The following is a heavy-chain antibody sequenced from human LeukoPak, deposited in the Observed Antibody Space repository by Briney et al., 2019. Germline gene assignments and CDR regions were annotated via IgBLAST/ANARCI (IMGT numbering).Heavy chain of an antibody. CDR3: AKDNPYYYDSSGHFDY. V-gene: IGHV3-23*01. CDR2: ISGSGGST. CDR1: GFTFSSYA. Sequence: GGSLRLSCAASGFTFSSYAMSWVRQAPGKGLEWVSAISGSGGSTYYADSVKGRFTISRDNSKNTLYLQMNSLRAEDTAVYYCAKDNPYYYDSSGHFDYWGQGTLVTVSS. J-gene: IGHJ4*02. D-gene: IGHD3-22*01.